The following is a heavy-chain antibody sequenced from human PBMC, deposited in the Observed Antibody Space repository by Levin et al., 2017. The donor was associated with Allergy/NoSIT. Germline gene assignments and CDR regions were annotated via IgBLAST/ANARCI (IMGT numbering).Heavy chain of an antibody. D-gene: IGHD6-13*01. V-gene: IGHV3-53*01. CDR1: GFTVSDNY. CDR2: IYSGGST. J-gene: IGHJ6*02. Sequence: GGSLRLSCAASGFTVSDNYINWVRQAPGKGLEWVSVIYSGGSTYYADSVKGRFTISRDNSKNTLYLQMNSLRVEDTAVYYCARDPGVAAGGNYYVYGMDVWGQGTTVTVSS. CDR3: ARDPGVAAGGNYYVYGMDV.